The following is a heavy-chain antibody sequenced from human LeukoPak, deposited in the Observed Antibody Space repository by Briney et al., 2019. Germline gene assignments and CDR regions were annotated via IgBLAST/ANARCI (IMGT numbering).Heavy chain of an antibody. CDR1: GYTFTGYY. Sequence: GASVKVSCKASGYTFTGYYMHWVRQAPGQGLEWMGWINPNSGGTSYAQKFQGRVTMTRDTSISTAYMELSRLRSDDTAVYYCARAGPENLNWRYYIDFWGQGILVTVSS. J-gene: IGHJ4*02. D-gene: IGHD1-1*01. CDR3: ARAGPENLNWRYYIDF. V-gene: IGHV1-2*02. CDR2: INPNSGGT.